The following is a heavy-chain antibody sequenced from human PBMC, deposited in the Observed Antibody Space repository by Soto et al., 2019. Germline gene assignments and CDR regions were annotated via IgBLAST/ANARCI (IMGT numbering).Heavy chain of an antibody. CDR1: GFTFSSYG. V-gene: IGHV3-33*01. D-gene: IGHD3-16*01. CDR2: IWYDGSNK. Sequence: QVQLVESGGGVVQPGRSLRLSCAASGFTFSSYGMHWVRQAPGKGLEWVAVIWYDGSNKYYADSVKGRFTISRDNSKNRRYLQMNSLRADDTVVYSCARGGGWNAVDYYYYYGMDVWGQGTTVTVSS. CDR3: ARGGGWNAVDYYYYYGMDV. J-gene: IGHJ6*02.